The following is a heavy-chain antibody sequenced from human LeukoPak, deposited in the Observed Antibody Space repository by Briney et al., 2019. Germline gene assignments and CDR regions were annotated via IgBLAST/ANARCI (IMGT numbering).Heavy chain of an antibody. D-gene: IGHD7-27*01. CDR2: ISSSSDSI. CDR1: GFTFSSYG. CDR3: ARDRSSQGIWGFDY. Sequence: PGGSLRLSCAASGFTFSSYGMNWVRQAPGKRLEWVSYISSSSDSIYYADSVKGRFTISRDNSKNTLYLQMNSLSAVDTAVYYCARDRSSQGIWGFDYWGQGTLVTVSS. V-gene: IGHV3-21*04. J-gene: IGHJ4*02.